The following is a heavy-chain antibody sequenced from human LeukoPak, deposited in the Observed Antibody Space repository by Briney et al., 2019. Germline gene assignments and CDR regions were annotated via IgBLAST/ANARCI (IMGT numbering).Heavy chain of an antibody. D-gene: IGHD6-19*01. CDR1: GFTFSTYA. J-gene: IGHJ4*02. CDR3: AKTWWQWYFFDY. Sequence: PGGSLRLSCAASGFTFSTYAMNWVRQAPGKGLEWVSGISGSASSTHYADSVKGRFTISRDNSKNTLYLHMNSLRVEDTAVYFCAKTWWQWYFFDYWGQGTLVTVSS. CDR2: ISGSASST. V-gene: IGHV3-23*01.